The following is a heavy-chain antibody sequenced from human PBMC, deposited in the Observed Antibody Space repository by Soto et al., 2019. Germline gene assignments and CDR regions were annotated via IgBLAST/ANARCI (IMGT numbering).Heavy chain of an antibody. CDR3: ARDTWYSSRWQQVY. Sequence: EVQLVESGGGLVQPGGSLRLSCAASGFTFRSYSMNWVRQAPGKGLEWISYISSSSGTIHYADSVKGRFTISRDNAKNSLYLQMNSLRDEDPAVYYCARDTWYSSRWQQVYWGQGTQVTVSS. CDR1: GFTFRSYS. D-gene: IGHD6-13*01. CDR2: ISSSSGTI. V-gene: IGHV3-48*02. J-gene: IGHJ4*02.